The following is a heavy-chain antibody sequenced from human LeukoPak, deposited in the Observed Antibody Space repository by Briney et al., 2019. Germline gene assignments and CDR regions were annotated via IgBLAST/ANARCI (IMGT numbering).Heavy chain of an antibody. CDR1: GFTFSSYS. CDR3: ARDDYRTRWYLAFDI. J-gene: IGHJ3*02. V-gene: IGHV3-21*01. CDR2: VSSSGSYI. Sequence: GGSLRLSCAASGFTFSSYSMNRVRQAPGKGLEWVSSVSSSGSYIYYADSVKGRFTISRDNSKNSLYLQMISLRAEDTAVYYCARDDYRTRWYLAFDIWGQGKMVPVSS. D-gene: IGHD6-13*01.